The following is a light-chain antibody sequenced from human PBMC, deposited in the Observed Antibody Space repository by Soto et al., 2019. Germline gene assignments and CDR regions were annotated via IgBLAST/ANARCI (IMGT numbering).Light chain of an antibody. V-gene: IGLV2-14*01. CDR1: SSDIGGYKY. CDR2: EVT. Sequence: QSALTQPASVSGSPGQSITISCTRTSSDIGGYKYVYWYQKHPGEAPKLMIYEVTNRPSGVSNRFSGSKSGNTASLTISGLQTEDEADYYCSSYTTSGTWVFGGGTKVTVL. J-gene: IGLJ3*02. CDR3: SSYTTSGTWV.